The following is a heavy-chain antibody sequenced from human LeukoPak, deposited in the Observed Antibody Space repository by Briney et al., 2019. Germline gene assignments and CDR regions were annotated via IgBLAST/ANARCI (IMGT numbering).Heavy chain of an antibody. V-gene: IGHV3-23*01. D-gene: IGHD3-22*01. CDR3: AKVLGYYYDSSGDAFDI. CDR1: GFTFSSYA. CDR2: ISGSGGST. Sequence: GGSLRLSCAASGFTFSSYAMSWVRQAPGKGLEWVSAISGSGGSTYYADSVKGRFTISRDNSKNTLYLQMNSLRAGDTAVYYCAKVLGYYYDSSGDAFDIWGQGTMVTVSS. J-gene: IGHJ3*02.